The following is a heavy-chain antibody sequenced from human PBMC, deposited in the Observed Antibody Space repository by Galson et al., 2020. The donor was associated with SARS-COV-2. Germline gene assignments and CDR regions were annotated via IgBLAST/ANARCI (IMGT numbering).Heavy chain of an antibody. CDR1: GFTFSGSA. CDR3: TRRPPPGGLQGGNYYYGMDV. V-gene: IGHV3-73*01. J-gene: IGHJ6*02. CDR2: IRSKANSYAT. D-gene: IGHD3-16*01. Sequence: GGSLRLSFAASGFTFSGSAMHWVRQASGKGLEWVGRIRSKANSYATAYAASVKGRFTISRDDSKNTAYLQMNSLKTEDTAVYYCTRRPPPGGLQGGNYYYGMDVWGQGTTVTVSS.